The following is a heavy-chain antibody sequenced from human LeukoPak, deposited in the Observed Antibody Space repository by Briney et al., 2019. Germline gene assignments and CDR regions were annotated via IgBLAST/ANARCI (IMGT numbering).Heavy chain of an antibody. CDR1: GYTFTSYH. CDR2: INPSGGST. Sequence: ASVKVSCKASGYTFTSYHMHWVRQAPGQGLEWMGIINPSGGSTSYAQKFQGRVTMTRDTSTSTVYMELSSLRSEDTAVYYCARVRSSRGWFDPWGQGTLVTVSS. J-gene: IGHJ5*02. V-gene: IGHV1-46*01. D-gene: IGHD6-13*01. CDR3: ARVRSSRGWFDP.